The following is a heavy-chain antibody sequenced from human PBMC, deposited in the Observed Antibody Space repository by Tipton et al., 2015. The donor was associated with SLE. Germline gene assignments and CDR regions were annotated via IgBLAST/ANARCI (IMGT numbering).Heavy chain of an antibody. V-gene: IGHV4-39*07. D-gene: IGHD3/OR15-3a*01. CDR1: GGSLTSNSYH. CDR3: ARHFGRSIEFDY. J-gene: IGHJ4*02. CDR2: IFYSGTT. Sequence: TLSLTCTVSGGSLTSNSYHWAWVRQPPGKGLEWIGTIFYSGTTYYNPSLKSRLSMSVDTSKNQFSLKLSSVTAADTAVYYCARHFGRSIEFDYWGQGTLVTVSS.